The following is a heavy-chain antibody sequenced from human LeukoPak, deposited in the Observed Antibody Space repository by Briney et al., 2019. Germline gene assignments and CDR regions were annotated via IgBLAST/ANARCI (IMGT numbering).Heavy chain of an antibody. D-gene: IGHD3-16*01. V-gene: IGHV1-2*02. CDR1: GDSFTSDY. CDR2: INPNSGGT. J-gene: IGHJ5*02. CDR3: ASLLWGVT. Sequence: GASVKVSCKASGDSFTSDYMHWVGQAPGQGLEWMGWINPNSGGTNYAQKFQGRVTMTRDTSISTAYMELSRLRSDDTAVYYCASLLWGVTWGQGTLVTVSS.